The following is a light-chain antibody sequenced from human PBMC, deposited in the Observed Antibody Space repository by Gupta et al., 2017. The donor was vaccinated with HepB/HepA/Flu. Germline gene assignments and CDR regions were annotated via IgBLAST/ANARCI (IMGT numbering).Light chain of an antibody. CDR1: QSISSW. V-gene: IGKV1-5*03. Sequence: QMTQSPSTLSASVGDRVTITCRASQSISSWLAWYQQKPGKAPKLLIYKASSLESGVPSRFSGSGSGTEFTLTISSLQPDDLATYYCQQYNSYSVTFGGGTKVEIK. CDR3: QQYNSYSVT. J-gene: IGKJ4*01. CDR2: KAS.